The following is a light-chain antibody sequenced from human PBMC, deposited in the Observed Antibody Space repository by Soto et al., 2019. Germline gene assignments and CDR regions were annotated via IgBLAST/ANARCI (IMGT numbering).Light chain of an antibody. CDR2: EVS. CDR1: SSDVGGYNY. V-gene: IGLV2-14*01. CDR3: SSYTSSSTPYV. Sequence: QSVLTQPASVSGSPGQSITIPCTGTSSDVGGYNYVSWYQQHPGKAPKLMIYEVSNRPSGISNRFSGSKSGNTASLTISGLQAEDEADYYCSSYTSSSTPYVFGTGTKLTVL. J-gene: IGLJ1*01.